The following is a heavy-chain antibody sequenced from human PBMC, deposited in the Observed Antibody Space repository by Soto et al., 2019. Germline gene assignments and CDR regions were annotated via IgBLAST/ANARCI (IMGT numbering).Heavy chain of an antibody. V-gene: IGHV1-24*01. Sequence: VSVKVSCKVSGYTLTELSMHWVRQAPGKGLEWMGGFDPEDGETIYAQKFQGRVTMTEDTSTDTAYMELSSLRSEDTAVYYCATSRGPGTWIQLWFGFDYWGQGALVTVSS. CDR3: ATSRGPGTWIQLWFGFDY. CDR2: FDPEDGET. J-gene: IGHJ4*02. D-gene: IGHD5-18*01. CDR1: GYTLTELS.